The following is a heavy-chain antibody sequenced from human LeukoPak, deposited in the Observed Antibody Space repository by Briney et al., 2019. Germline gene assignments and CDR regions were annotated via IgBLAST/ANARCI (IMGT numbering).Heavy chain of an antibody. CDR2: ISSSSSYI. Sequence: GGSLRLSCAASGFTFSSYSMNWARQAPGKGLEWVSSISSSSSYIYYADSVKGRFTISRDNAKNSLYLQMNSLRAEGTAVYYCARDSDCSSTSCYGVFDLWGRGTLVTVSS. V-gene: IGHV3-21*01. CDR3: ARDSDCSSTSCYGVFDL. D-gene: IGHD2-2*01. J-gene: IGHJ2*01. CDR1: GFTFSSYS.